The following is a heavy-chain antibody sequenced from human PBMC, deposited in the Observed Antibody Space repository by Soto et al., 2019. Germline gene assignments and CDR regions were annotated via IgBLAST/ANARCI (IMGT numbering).Heavy chain of an antibody. Sequence: SETLSLTCTVSGGSISNYYWSWIRQPPGKGLEWIGYIYHSGSTNFNPSLKSRVTISVDTSKNQFSLGLSSVTAADTAVYYCARVSWGEYCSTTSCHNYSYYYYMDVWGKGTTVTVSS. CDR1: GGSISNYY. D-gene: IGHD2-2*01. CDR3: ARVSWGEYCSTTSCHNYSYYYYMDV. CDR2: IYHSGST. V-gene: IGHV4-59*01. J-gene: IGHJ6*03.